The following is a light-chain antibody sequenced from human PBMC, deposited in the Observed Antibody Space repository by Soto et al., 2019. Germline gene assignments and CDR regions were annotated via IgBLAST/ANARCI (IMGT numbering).Light chain of an antibody. CDR3: QQSYSTPRT. CDR1: QSISSY. J-gene: IGKJ1*01. Sequence: DIQMTQSPSSLSASVGDRVTITCRASQSISSYLNWYQQKPGKAPKLLIYAASSLQSGVPSRFSGSGSGTDFTLTISSLQPKDFATYYCQQSYSTPRTFGTGTKVDIK. V-gene: IGKV1-39*01. CDR2: AAS.